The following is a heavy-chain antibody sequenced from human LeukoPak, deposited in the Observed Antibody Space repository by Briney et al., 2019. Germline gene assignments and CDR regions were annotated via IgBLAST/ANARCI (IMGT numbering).Heavy chain of an antibody. CDR3: AKHKGGGLGNDAFDM. J-gene: IGHJ3*02. Sequence: GGSLRLSCVVSGFSLRTYAMSWVRQAPGKGLEWVTTIRGGGFSRYYADSVKGRVSISRDDSKNTVSLEVDNLGVEDTAIYYCAKHKGGGLGNDAFDMWGPGTMVIVSS. V-gene: IGHV3-23*01. D-gene: IGHD2-15*01. CDR2: IRGGGFSR. CDR1: GFSLRTYA.